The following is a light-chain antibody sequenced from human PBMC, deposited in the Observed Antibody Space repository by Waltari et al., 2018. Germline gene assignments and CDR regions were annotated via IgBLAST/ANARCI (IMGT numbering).Light chain of an antibody. J-gene: IGLJ1*01. Sequence: QSALTQPASVSGSPGQSITIPCTGTSSDVGGYNYFSRYQQHPGKAPKLMLYEVSNRPSGVSNRFSGSKSGNTASLTISGLQAEDEADYYCSSYASSSTPYVFGTGTKVTVL. V-gene: IGLV2-14*01. CDR1: SSDVGGYNY. CDR3: SSYASSSTPYV. CDR2: EVS.